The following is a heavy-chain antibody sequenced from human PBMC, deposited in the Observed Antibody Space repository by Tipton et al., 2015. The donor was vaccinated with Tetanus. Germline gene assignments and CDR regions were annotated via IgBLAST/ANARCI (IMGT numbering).Heavy chain of an antibody. CDR1: GGSISGSSYY. CDR3: ARRSYCSSSRCFDAFDL. CDR2: IYYSGST. V-gene: IGHV4-39*07. D-gene: IGHD2-2*01. Sequence: TLSLTCSVSGGSISGSSYYWSWIRQPPGKALEWIGSIYYSGSTNYSPSLKSRVAISMDTSKNQISLKLSSVTAADTAVYYCARRSYCSSSRCFDAFDLWGQGTMVTVSS. J-gene: IGHJ3*01.